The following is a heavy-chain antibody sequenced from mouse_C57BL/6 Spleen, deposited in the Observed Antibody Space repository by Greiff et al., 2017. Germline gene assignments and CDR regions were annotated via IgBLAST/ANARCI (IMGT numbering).Heavy chain of an antibody. CDR3: ARKAHSDYFDY. V-gene: IGHV1-69*01. J-gene: IGHJ2*01. D-gene: IGHD1-3*01. CDR2: IDPSDSYT. Sequence: QVQLQQPGAGLVMPGASVKLSCTASGYTFTSYWMPWVRQRPGQGLEWIGKIDPSDSYTNYNQNFKGKSTLSVDKASSTVYMQLSSLTSEDSAVYYCARKAHSDYFDYWGQGTTLTVSS. CDR1: GYTFTSYW.